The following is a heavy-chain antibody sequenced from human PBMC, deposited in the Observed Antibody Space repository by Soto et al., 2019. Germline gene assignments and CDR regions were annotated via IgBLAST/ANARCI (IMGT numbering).Heavy chain of an antibody. Sequence: QVLLVQSSAEVKKPGSSVKVSCKASGGTFTSTAFSWVLQAPGQGLEWMGGIIPVLGTPNYAQKFQARLTVTAAASTTTVHMELSSLRSDDTAVYYCASSAGLDHLLNYYGLNVWGQGTTVTVSS. CDR3: ASSAGLDHLLNYYGLNV. D-gene: IGHD6-13*01. CDR2: IIPVLGTP. V-gene: IGHV1-69*01. J-gene: IGHJ6*02. CDR1: GGTFTSTA.